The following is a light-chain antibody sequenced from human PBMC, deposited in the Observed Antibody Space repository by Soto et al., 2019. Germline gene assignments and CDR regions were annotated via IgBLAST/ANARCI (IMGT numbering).Light chain of an antibody. Sequence: EIVLTQSPGTLSLSPGERATLFCRASQSVSSNFLAWYQQKPGQAPRLLIYNASRRAAGIPDRFSGSGSGTDFTLTISRLEPEDFAGYYCQQYSTSSPRYTFGQGTKMEIK. CDR1: QSVSSNF. J-gene: IGKJ2*01. V-gene: IGKV3-20*01. CDR2: NAS. CDR3: QQYSTSSPRYT.